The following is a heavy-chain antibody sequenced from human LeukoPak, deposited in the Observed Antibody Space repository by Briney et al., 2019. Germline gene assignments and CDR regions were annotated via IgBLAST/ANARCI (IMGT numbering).Heavy chain of an antibody. J-gene: IGHJ4*02. CDR3: SRERRFLEWFLLDF. Sequence: GGSLRLSCTTSGFTFGDYSMSWVRQAPRKGLEWVGFIRNKAYGGTAEYAASVKGRFTISRDDSTSIAYLQMNSLKTEGTAVYYCSRERRFLEWFLLDFWGQGTLVTVSS. V-gene: IGHV3-49*04. CDR2: IRNKAYGGTA. D-gene: IGHD3-3*01. CDR1: GFTFGDYS.